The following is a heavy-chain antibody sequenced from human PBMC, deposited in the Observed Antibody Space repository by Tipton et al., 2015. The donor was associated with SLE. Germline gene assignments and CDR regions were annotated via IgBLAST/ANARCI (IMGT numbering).Heavy chain of an antibody. V-gene: IGHV3-21*01. Sequence: GSLRLSCAASGFTFSSYSMNWVRQAPGKGLEWVSSISSSSSYIYYADSVKGRFTISRDNSKNTLYLQMNSLRAEDTAVYYGVATISDYYDSSGLDYWGQGTLVTVSS. CDR3: VATISDYYDSSGLDY. J-gene: IGHJ4*02. CDR2: ISSSSSYI. D-gene: IGHD3-22*01. CDR1: GFTFSSYS.